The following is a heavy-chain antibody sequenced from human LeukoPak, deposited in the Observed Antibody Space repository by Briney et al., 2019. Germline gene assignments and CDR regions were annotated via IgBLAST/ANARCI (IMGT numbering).Heavy chain of an antibody. J-gene: IGHJ6*03. D-gene: IGHD5-24*01. V-gene: IGHV3-21*01. CDR2: ISSSSSYI. CDR3: AREMATIDGYYYYMDV. CDR1: GFTFSSHS. Sequence: PRGTLRLSCAASGFTFSSHSMNWVRQAPGKGLEWVSSISSSSSYIYYADSVTGRFTIPRGNAKNSLYLQMNRLRAEDTAVYYCAREMATIDGYYYYMDVWGKGTTVTVSS.